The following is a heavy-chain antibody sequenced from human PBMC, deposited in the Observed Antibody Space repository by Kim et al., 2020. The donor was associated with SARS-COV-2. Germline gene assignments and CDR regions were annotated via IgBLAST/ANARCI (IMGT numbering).Heavy chain of an antibody. D-gene: IGHD3-22*01. CDR3: AKEVLTYYYDSSSGGMDV. Sequence: KGRFTISRDNSKNTLYLQMNSLRAEDTAVYYCAKEVLTYYYDSSSGGMDVWGQGTTVTVSS. J-gene: IGHJ6*02. V-gene: IGHV3-33*06.